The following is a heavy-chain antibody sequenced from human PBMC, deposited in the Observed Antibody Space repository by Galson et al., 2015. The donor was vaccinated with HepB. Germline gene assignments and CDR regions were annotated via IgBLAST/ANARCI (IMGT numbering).Heavy chain of an antibody. CDR1: GFTFSTYS. CDR3: ARVSLMYFFDSSDHKTVNWYFDL. D-gene: IGHD3-22*01. V-gene: IGHV3-66*01. Sequence: SLRLSCAASGFTFSTYSMKWVRQAPGKGLEWVSLIYTNGRTYYSDSVKGRFTISRDDSKNTLSLEMNSLRAEDTAVYYCARVSLMYFFDSSDHKTVNWYFDLWGRGTLGTVSS. CDR2: IYTNGRT. J-gene: IGHJ2*01.